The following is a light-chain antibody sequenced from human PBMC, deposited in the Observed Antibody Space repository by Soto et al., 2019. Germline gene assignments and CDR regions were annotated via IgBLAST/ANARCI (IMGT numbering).Light chain of an antibody. Sequence: EVVMTQSPATLSVSPGEGATLSCRASQSISSNLAWYQQKPGQAPRLLIYASSTRATGIPARFSGSGSGTDFTLTISSLQSEDFAVYYCQQYINWLRTFGQGTKVDIK. CDR1: QSISSN. CDR2: ASS. CDR3: QQYINWLRT. J-gene: IGKJ1*01. V-gene: IGKV3-15*01.